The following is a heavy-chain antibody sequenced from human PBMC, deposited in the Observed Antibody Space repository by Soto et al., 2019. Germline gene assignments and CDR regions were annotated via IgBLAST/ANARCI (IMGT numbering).Heavy chain of an antibody. V-gene: IGHV3-49*03. J-gene: IGHJ4*02. CDR3: ISLYCRSKSCYEAY. Sequence: GGSLRLSCTASGFPFVDYGMSWFRQAPGKGLEWVGFIRSKAFGGTTEYAASVKGRFTISRDDSKSIAYLQMNSLKTEDTAFFFCISLYCRSKSCYEAYGGQGTRVTVSP. CDR1: GFPFVDYG. D-gene: IGHD2-2*01. CDR2: IRSKAFGGTT.